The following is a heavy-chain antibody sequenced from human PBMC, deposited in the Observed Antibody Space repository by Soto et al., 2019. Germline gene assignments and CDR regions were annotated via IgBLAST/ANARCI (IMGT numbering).Heavy chain of an antibody. CDR2: IFYSGST. J-gene: IGHJ6*02. CDR1: GGAISSGGYY. Sequence: QVQLQESGPGLVKPSQTLSLTCTVSGGAISSGGYYLSWIRQHPGKVLEWIGYIFYSGSTYYNPSLKIRVNVSVDPSKNSFSLKLSSVTAAATAVYSCARTTVSDYYGMDVWGQGTTVTFSS. CDR3: ARTTVSDYYGMDV. V-gene: IGHV4-31*03. D-gene: IGHD4-17*01.